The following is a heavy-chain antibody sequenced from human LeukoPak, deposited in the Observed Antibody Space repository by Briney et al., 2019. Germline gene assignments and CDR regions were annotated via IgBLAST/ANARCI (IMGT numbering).Heavy chain of an antibody. V-gene: IGHV1-2*02. CDR1: GYTFTGYY. CDR3: AREGTGTTWGLDY. CDR2: INPNSGGT. J-gene: IGHJ4*02. Sequence: ASVKVSCKASGYTFTGYYMHWVRQAPGQGLEWMGWINPNSGGTNYAQKLQGRVTMTRDTSISTAYMELSRLRSDDTAVYYCAREGTGTTWGLDYWGQGTLVTVSS. D-gene: IGHD1-7*01.